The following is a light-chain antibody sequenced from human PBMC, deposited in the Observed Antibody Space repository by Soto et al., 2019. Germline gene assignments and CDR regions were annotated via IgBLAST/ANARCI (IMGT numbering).Light chain of an antibody. CDR3: QHYGRSPPFT. CDR1: QSVSSSY. Sequence: EIVLTQSPGTLSLSPGERATLSCRASQSVSSSYLAWYQQKPGQAPRFLIYGASSRATGIPDRFSGSGSGTDFTLTISRLEPEDVAVYYCQHYGRSPPFTFGQGTRLEIK. CDR2: GAS. J-gene: IGKJ5*01. V-gene: IGKV3-20*01.